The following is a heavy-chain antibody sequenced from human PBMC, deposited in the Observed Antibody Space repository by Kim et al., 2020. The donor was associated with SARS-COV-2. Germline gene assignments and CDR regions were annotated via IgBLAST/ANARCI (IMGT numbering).Heavy chain of an antibody. CDR2: IYYSGST. J-gene: IGHJ5*02. D-gene: IGHD6-6*01. V-gene: IGHV4-39*01. CDR3: ARHAKRGSPWQLALEGWFDP. CDR1: GGSISSSSYY. Sequence: SETLSLTCTVSGGSISSSSYYWGWIRQPPGKGLEWIGSIYYSGSTYYNPSLKSRVTISVDTSKNQFSLKLSSVTAADTAVYYCARHAKRGSPWQLALEGWFDPWGQGTLVTVSS.